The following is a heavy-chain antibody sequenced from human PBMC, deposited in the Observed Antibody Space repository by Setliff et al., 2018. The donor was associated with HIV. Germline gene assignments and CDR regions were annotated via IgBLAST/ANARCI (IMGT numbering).Heavy chain of an antibody. Sequence: ASVKVSCKASGYTFSNYGITWVRQAPGQGLEWMGWITSYNGNTNYAQKLQGRVTMTTDTSTSTAYMELRSLRSDDTAVYYCARRARESTALHSDWNDVLFFDYWGQGTLVTVSS. V-gene: IGHV1-18*01. CDR2: ITSYNGNT. CDR3: ARRARESTALHSDWNDVLFFDY. D-gene: IGHD1-1*01. CDR1: GYTFSNYG. J-gene: IGHJ4*02.